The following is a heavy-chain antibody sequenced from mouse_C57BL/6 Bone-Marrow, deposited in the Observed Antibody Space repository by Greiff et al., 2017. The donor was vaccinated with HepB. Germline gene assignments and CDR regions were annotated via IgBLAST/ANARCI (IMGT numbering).Heavy chain of an antibody. Sequence: EVMLVESGGGLVQPGGSMKLSCVASGFTFSNYWMNWVRQSPEKGLEWVAQIRLKSDNYATHYAESVKGRFTISRDDSKSSVYLQMNNLRAEDTGIYYCAYYYCSSYWYFDVWGTGTTVTVSS. J-gene: IGHJ1*03. CDR2: IRLKSDNYAT. CDR1: GFTFSNYW. CDR3: AYYYCSSYWYFDV. D-gene: IGHD1-1*01. V-gene: IGHV6-3*01.